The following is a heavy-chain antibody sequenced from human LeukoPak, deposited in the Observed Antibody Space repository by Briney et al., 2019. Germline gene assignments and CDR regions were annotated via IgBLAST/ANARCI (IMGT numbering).Heavy chain of an antibody. J-gene: IGHJ4*02. CDR3: ARDFVVVVVPEC. D-gene: IGHD2-15*01. CDR2: ISAYNGNT. CDR1: GYTFTSYG. Sequence: ASVKVSCKASGYTFTSYGISWVRQAPGQGLGWMGWISAYNGNTNYAQKLQGRVTMTTDTSTSTAYMEPRSLRSDDTAVYYCARDFVVVVVPECWGQGTLVTVSS. V-gene: IGHV1-18*01.